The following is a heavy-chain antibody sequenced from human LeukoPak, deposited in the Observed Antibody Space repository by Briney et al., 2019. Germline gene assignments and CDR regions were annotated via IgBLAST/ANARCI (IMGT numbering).Heavy chain of an antibody. D-gene: IGHD3-22*01. J-gene: IGHJ4*02. Sequence: PSETLSLTCAVYGGSFSGYYWSWIRQPPGKGLEWIGEINHSGSTNYNPPLKSRVTISVGTSKNQFSLKLSSVTAADTAVYYCARGPGLVVIDYWGQGTLVTVSS. CDR1: GGSFSGYY. CDR3: ARGPGLVVIDY. V-gene: IGHV4-34*01. CDR2: INHSGST.